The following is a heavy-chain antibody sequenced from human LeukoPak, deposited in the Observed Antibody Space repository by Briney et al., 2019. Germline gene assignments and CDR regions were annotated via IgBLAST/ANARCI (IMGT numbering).Heavy chain of an antibody. V-gene: IGHV4-34*01. CDR3: ARSPTGDGYNQDYFDY. CDR2: ISHSGST. J-gene: IGHJ4*02. CDR1: GGSFSGYY. Sequence: SETLSLTCAVYGGSFSGYYWSWIRQPPGKGLEWIGEISHSGSTNYNPSLKSRVTISVDTSKNQFSLKLSSVTAADTAVYYCARSPTGDGYNQDYFDYWGQGTLVTVSS. D-gene: IGHD5-24*01.